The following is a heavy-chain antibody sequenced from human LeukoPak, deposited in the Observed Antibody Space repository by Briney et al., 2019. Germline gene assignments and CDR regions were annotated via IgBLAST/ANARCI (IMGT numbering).Heavy chain of an antibody. CDR2: ISGSGGST. CDR3: AKGYGDYPRYFDY. V-gene: IGHV3-23*01. J-gene: IGHJ4*02. D-gene: IGHD4-17*01. CDR1: GFTFSSYA. Sequence: GGSLRLFCAASGFTFSSYAMSWVRQAPGKGLEWVSAISGSGGSTYYADSVKGRFTISRDNSKNTLYLQMNSLRAEDTAVYYCAKGYGDYPRYFDYWGQGTLVTVSS.